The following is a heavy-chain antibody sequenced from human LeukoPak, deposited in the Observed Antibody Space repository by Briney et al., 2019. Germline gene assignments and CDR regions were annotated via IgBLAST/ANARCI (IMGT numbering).Heavy chain of an antibody. D-gene: IGHD3-3*01. V-gene: IGHV4-59*11. CDR1: GGSITSHY. Sequence: KPSETLSLTYAVSGGSITSHYWSWHRQPPGKGLEWIGYVYYSGSANYNPSLKSRVTISIDTSKNQFSLKLKSVIAADAAVYYCARVYDYNWFDPWGQGTLVTVSS. CDR3: ARVYDYNWFDP. J-gene: IGHJ5*01. CDR2: VYYSGSA.